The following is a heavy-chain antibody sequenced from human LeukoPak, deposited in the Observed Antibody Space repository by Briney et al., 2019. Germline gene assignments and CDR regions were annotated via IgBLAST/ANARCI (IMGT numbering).Heavy chain of an antibody. J-gene: IGHJ6*02. CDR1: GGSISSYY. Sequence: PSETLSLTCTVSGGSISSYYWSWIRQPPGKGLEWIGYIYYSGSTNYNPSLKSRVTISVDTSKNQFSLKLSSVTAADTAVYYCARAKSSSWVHYGMDVWGQGTTVTVSS. V-gene: IGHV4-59*01. D-gene: IGHD6-13*01. CDR3: ARAKSSSWVHYGMDV. CDR2: IYYSGST.